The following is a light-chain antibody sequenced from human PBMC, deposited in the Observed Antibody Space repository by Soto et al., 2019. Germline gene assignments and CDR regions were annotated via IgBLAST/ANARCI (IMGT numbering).Light chain of an antibody. V-gene: IGKV3-11*01. J-gene: IGKJ1*01. Sequence: HSPATLSLSPGERATLSCRPIQGVSSYLAWYQQKAGQAPRLLIYDASNRATGIPARFSCSGSATAFTPPTSSRQHAEFVVYYCQQRSNSCPMTFGQGTRVDIK. CDR2: DAS. CDR1: QGVSSY. CDR3: QQRSNSCPMT.